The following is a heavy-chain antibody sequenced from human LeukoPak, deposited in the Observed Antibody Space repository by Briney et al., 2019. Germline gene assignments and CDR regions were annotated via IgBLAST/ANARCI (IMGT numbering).Heavy chain of an antibody. D-gene: IGHD6-13*01. Sequence: GGSLRLSCAASGFTFSYYGMHWVRQAPGKGLDWVAVIWHDGSLKYYADSVRGRFTISRDNSMNTVYLQMNSLRAGGTAVYYCAKVRQFTAATGTGLDYWGQGTLVTVSS. CDR1: GFTFSYYG. CDR2: IWHDGSLK. J-gene: IGHJ4*02. V-gene: IGHV3-33*06. CDR3: AKVRQFTAATGTGLDY.